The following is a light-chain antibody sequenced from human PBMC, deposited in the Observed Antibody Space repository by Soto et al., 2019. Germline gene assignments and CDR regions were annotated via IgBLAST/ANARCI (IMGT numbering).Light chain of an antibody. CDR2: GAS. CDR1: QSVSSN. V-gene: IGKV3-15*01. CDR3: QQYNNWPV. Sequence: EIVMTQSPATLSVSPGERATPSCRASQSVSSNLAWYQQKPGQAPRLLIYGASTRATGIPARFSGSGSGTEFTLTISSLQSEDFAVYYCQQYNNWPVFGQGTKVDIK. J-gene: IGKJ2*01.